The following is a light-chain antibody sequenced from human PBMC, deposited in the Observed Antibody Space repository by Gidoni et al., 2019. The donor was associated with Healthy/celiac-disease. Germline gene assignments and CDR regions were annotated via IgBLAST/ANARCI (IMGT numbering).Light chain of an antibody. CDR2: RNN. Sequence: QSVLTQPPSASGTPGQRVTIACSGSSSNIGSNYVYWYQQLPGTAPKLLISRNNQRPSGVPYRCSGSKSGTSASLAISGLRSEDEADYYCAAWDDSLSGPVFGGGTKLTVL. CDR3: AAWDDSLSGPV. V-gene: IGLV1-47*01. J-gene: IGLJ2*01. CDR1: SSNIGSNY.